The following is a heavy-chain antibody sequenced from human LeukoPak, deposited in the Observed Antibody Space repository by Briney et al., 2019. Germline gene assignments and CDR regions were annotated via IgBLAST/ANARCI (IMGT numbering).Heavy chain of an antibody. CDR2: ISGGGSDL. J-gene: IGHJ6*02. CDR3: ARSIGYYYTMDV. D-gene: IGHD3-22*01. Sequence: AGGSLRLACVACGFSFSDYYMSWIRQAPGRGLEWISYISGGGSDLYYADSVKGRFTISRDNANNSLYLQMNSLRAEDTAVYYCARSIGYYYTMDVWGQGTTVTVSS. CDR1: GFSFSDYY. V-gene: IGHV3-11*01.